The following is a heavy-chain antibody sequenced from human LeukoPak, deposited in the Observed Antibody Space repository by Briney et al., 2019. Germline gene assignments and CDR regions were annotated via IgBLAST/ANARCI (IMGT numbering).Heavy chain of an antibody. Sequence: SVKVSCKASGGTFSSYAISWVRQAPGQGLEWMGRIIPILGIANYAQKFQGRVTITADKSTSTAYMELSSLRSEDTAVYYCARVRPRDIVVVVAATDYYGIDVWGQGTTVTVSS. CDR2: IIPILGIA. J-gene: IGHJ6*02. CDR1: GGTFSSYA. V-gene: IGHV1-69*04. CDR3: ARVRPRDIVVVVAATDYYGIDV. D-gene: IGHD2-15*01.